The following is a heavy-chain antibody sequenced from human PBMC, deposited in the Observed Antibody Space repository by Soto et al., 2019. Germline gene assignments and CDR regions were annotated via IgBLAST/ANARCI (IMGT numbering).Heavy chain of an antibody. J-gene: IGHJ4*02. CDR2: IPYDGSNK. D-gene: IGHD3-22*01. Sequence: GGSLRLSCAASGFTFSNNAMHWVRQPPGKGLEWVAAIPYDGSNKYYADSVKGRFTISRDNSKNTLYLQMNSLRAEDTAVYYCGKVSTYYYDSTFDYWGQGTLVTVSS. V-gene: IGHV3-30*18. CDR1: GFTFSNNA. CDR3: GKVSTYYYDSTFDY.